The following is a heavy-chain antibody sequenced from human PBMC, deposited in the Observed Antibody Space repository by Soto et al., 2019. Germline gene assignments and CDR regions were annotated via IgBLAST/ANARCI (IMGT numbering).Heavy chain of an antibody. CDR3: TLRQDTSRGPIY. CDR2: ST. V-gene: IGHV2-5*01. CDR1: GFSLTTRGMT. D-gene: IGHD6-13*01. J-gene: IGHJ4*02. Sequence: QITLKESGPTLVKPTQTLTLTCTVSGFSLTTRGMTLGWIRQPPGKAPEWLALSTQYSPSLQSRLTFTEDTSKNQVVLTMTNMDPVDIATYYCTLRQDTSRGPIYWGQGIMVTVSS.